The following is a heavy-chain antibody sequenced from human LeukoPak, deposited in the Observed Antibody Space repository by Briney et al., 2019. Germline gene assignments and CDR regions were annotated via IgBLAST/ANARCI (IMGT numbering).Heavy chain of an antibody. Sequence: SETLSLTCAVYGGSFSGYYWSWIRQPPGKGLEWIGEINHSGSTNYNPSLKSRVTTSVDTSKNQFSLKLSSVTAADTAVYYCARGRQPPCSHRCWRDKYYFDYWGQGTLVTVSS. CDR3: ARGRQPPCSHRCWRDKYYFDY. CDR1: GGSFSGYY. V-gene: IGHV4-34*01. J-gene: IGHJ4*02. CDR2: INHSGST. D-gene: IGHD2-8*01.